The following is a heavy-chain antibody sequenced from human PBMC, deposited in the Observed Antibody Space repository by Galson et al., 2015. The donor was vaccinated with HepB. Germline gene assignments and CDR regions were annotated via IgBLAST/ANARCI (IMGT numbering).Heavy chain of an antibody. J-gene: IGHJ6*02. CDR2: IIPILGIA. V-gene: IGHV1-69*04. CDR3: ASGGSGSSDYYYYYGMDV. Sequence: SVKVSCKASGGTFSSYAISWVRQAPGQGLEWMGRIIPILGIANYAQKFQGRVTITADKSTSTAYMELSSLRSEDTAVYYCASGGSGSSDYYYYYGMDVWGQGTTVTVSS. CDR1: GGTFSSYA. D-gene: IGHD3-10*01.